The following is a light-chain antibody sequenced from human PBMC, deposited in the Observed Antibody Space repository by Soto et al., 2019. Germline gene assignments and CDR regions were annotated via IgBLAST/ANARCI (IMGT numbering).Light chain of an antibody. CDR3: SSYTSKSSLI. CDR1: MRDVGAYNL. V-gene: IGLV2-14*01. J-gene: IGLJ2*01. CDR2: EVR. Sequence: QSALTQPASVSGSPGQSITISCAGTMRDVGAYNLVSWYQQHPGRAPQLIIYEVRNRPSGISFRFSWSKSCNTASLTISGGHAEDEADYYCSSYTSKSSLIFGGGTKLTVL.